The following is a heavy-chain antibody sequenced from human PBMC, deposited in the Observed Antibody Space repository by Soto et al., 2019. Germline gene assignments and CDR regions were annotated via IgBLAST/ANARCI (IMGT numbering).Heavy chain of an antibody. CDR1: GVSISSGGYY. CDR3: ARGIIAAAAPMYDFDY. D-gene: IGHD6-13*01. J-gene: IGHJ4*02. V-gene: IGHV4-31*03. CDR2: IYYSGST. Sequence: SEMLSLTCTVSGVSISSGGYYWSWIRQHPGKGLEWIGYIYYSGSTYYNPSLKSRVTISVDTSKNQFSLKLSSVTAADTAVYYCARGIIAAAAPMYDFDYWGQGTLVTVAS.